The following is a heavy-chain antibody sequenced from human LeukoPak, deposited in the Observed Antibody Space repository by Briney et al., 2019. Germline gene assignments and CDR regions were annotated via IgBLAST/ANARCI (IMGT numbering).Heavy chain of an antibody. CDR1: GFTFSDYY. CDR2: ISSSGSTI. CDR3: ARCIKNSSGFDP. Sequence: PGGSLRLSRAASGFTFSDYYMSWIRQARGKGLEWVSYISSSGSTIYYADSVKGRFTISRDNAKNSLYLQMNSLRAEDTAVYYCARCIKNSSGFDPWGQGTLVTVSS. J-gene: IGHJ5*02. D-gene: IGHD6-25*01. V-gene: IGHV3-11*01.